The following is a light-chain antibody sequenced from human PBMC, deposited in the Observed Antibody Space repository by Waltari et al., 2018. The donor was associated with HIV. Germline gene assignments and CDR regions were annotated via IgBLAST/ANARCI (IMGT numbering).Light chain of an antibody. CDR2: EDN. V-gene: IGLV6-57*01. CDR3: QSYDSSNHVV. J-gene: IGLJ2*01. Sequence: NFMLTQPHSVSESPGKTVTISCTRSSGSIASNYVQWYQQRPGSSPTTVIYEDNQRPSGVPDRCSGSIDSSSNSASLTISGLKTDDEADYYCQSYDSSNHVVFGGGTKLTVL. CDR1: SGSIASNY.